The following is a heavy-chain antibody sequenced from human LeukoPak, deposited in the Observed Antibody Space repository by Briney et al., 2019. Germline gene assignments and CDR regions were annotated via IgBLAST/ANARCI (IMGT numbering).Heavy chain of an antibody. J-gene: IGHJ4*02. CDR2: INPNSGGT. CDR3: ARAGSVITFGGVIENFDY. Sequence: GASVKVSCKASGYTFTGYYMHWVRQAPGQGLEWTGWINPNSGGTNYAQKFQGRVTMTRDTSISTAYMELSRLRSDDTAVYYCARAGSVITFGGVIENFDYWGQGTLVTVSS. D-gene: IGHD3-16*02. V-gene: IGHV1-2*02. CDR1: GYTFTGYY.